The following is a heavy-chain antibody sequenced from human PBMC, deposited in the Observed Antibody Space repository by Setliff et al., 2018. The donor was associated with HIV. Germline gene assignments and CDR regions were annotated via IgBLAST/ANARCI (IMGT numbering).Heavy chain of an antibody. D-gene: IGHD2-2*01. V-gene: IGHV4-34*01. CDR1: GGSFTAYY. J-gene: IGHJ5*01. CDR2: IHHGGST. Sequence: SETLSLTCAVYGGSFTAYYWNWIRQPPGKGLEWIGEIHHGGSTNYMPSLKNRVTISVDTSKNQFSLTLRSLTAADTAVYYCARGAYRFDSWGQGNLVTVSS. CDR3: ARGAYRFDS.